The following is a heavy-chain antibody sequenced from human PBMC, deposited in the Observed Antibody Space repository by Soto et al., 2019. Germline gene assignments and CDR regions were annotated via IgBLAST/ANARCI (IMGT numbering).Heavy chain of an antibody. Sequence: PGGSLRLSCAASGFTFSTYSMNWVRQAPGKGLEWVSSISSTSTYIYYADSVKGRFTIFRDNAKNSLYLQMNSLRAEDTAVYYCARSQWDCTSISCYLFDYWGQGT. CDR1: GFTFSTYS. CDR3: ARSQWDCTSISCYLFDY. V-gene: IGHV3-21*01. D-gene: IGHD2-2*01. CDR2: ISSTSTYI. J-gene: IGHJ4*02.